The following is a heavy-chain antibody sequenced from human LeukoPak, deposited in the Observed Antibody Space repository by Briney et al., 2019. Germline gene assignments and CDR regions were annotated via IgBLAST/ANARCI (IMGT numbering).Heavy chain of an antibody. V-gene: IGHV3-9*01. J-gene: IGHJ3*02. Sequence: PGGSLRLSCAASGFMFDDYAMHWVRQAPGKGLEWVSGISWNSGTIGYADSVKGRFTISRDNAKSSLYLQMNSLRAEDTAVYYCAKDIDADFYGGKGPGAFDIWGQGTMVTVSS. D-gene: IGHD4-23*01. CDR1: GFMFDDYA. CDR2: ISWNSGTI. CDR3: AKDIDADFYGGKGPGAFDI.